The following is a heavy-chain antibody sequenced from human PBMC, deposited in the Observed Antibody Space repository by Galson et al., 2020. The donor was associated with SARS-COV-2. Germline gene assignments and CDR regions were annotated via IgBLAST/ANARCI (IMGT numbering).Heavy chain of an antibody. CDR2: FYNGEHT. CDR3: ARVQRRGASYPGGVEF. D-gene: IGHD2-8*01. CDR1: GDSMKIPMFY. Sequence: SETLSLTCAVSGDSMKIPMFYWAWIRQSPGKGLEWIGNFYNGEHTYYNPSLKGRGAISVDTSKNEVSLMLTSVTAADAAVYFCARVQRRGASYPGGVEFWGQGARVPVSS. J-gene: IGHJ3*01. V-gene: IGHV4-39*07.